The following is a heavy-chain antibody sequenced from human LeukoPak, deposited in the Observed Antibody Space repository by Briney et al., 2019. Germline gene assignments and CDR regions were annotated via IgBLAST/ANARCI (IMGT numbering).Heavy chain of an antibody. CDR1: GYTFIGYY. J-gene: IGHJ3*02. CDR3: AREGWGVTVPDAFDI. Sequence: ASVKVSCKASGYTFIGYYMHWVRQAPGKGLEWMGWINPNSGGTNYAQNFQGRVTLTRDTSISTAYVEMTRLRSDDTAVYHCAREGWGVTVPDAFDIWGQGTMVTVSS. CDR2: INPNSGGT. V-gene: IGHV1-2*02. D-gene: IGHD2-21*02.